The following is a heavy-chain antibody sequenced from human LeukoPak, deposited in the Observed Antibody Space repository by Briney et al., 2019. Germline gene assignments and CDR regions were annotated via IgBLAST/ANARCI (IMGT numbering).Heavy chain of an antibody. J-gene: IGHJ4*02. V-gene: IGHV3-33*01. CDR1: GFTFSSYG. Sequence: PGGSLRLSCAASGFTFSSYGMHWVRQAPGKGLEWVAVIWYDGSNKYYADSVKGRFTISRDNSKNTLYLQMNSLRAEDTAVYYCARDRGPNSSGWYVDWGRGTLVTVSS. CDR2: IWYDGSNK. D-gene: IGHD6-19*01. CDR3: ARDRGPNSSGWYVD.